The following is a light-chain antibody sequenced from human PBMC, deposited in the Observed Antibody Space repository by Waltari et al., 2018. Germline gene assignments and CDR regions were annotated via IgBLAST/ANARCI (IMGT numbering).Light chain of an antibody. Sequence: QSALTQPASVSGSPGQSITISCTGTSSDIGGYYYVSWYQQHPGKAPTLMIYDIIKRAPGLSNRCSGSKAGNTAYLTISGLQAEDEADYYCSSYAPSSTVFGGGTKLTVL. V-gene: IGLV2-14*03. CDR1: SSDIGGYYY. J-gene: IGLJ2*01. CDR2: DII. CDR3: SSYAPSSTV.